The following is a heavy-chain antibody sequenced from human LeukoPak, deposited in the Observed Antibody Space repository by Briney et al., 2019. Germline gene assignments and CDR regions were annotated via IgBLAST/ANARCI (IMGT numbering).Heavy chain of an antibody. Sequence: SSETLSLTCTVSGGSISSGDYYWSWIRQPPGKGLEWIGYIYYSGSTYYNPSLKSRVTISVDTSKNQFSLKLSSVTAADTAVYYCAREDTMVRGVLYFDYWGQGTLVTVSS. J-gene: IGHJ4*02. CDR1: GGSISSGDYY. CDR2: IYYSGST. V-gene: IGHV4-30-4*01. D-gene: IGHD3-10*01. CDR3: AREDTMVRGVLYFDY.